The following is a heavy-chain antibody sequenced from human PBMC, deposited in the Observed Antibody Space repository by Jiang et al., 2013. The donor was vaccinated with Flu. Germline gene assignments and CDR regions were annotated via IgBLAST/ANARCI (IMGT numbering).Heavy chain of an antibody. J-gene: IGHJ4*02. CDR3: ARGGASSRPFDF. CDR2: ISYSGTT. V-gene: IGHV4-59*01. Sequence: GSGLVKPSETLSLTCTVSGASISSDYWSWIRQSPGKGLEWLAFISYSGTTNYSPSLKTRVTISLDTSKNQFSLKLSSVTAADTAVYYCARGGASSRPFDFWGQGTLVTVSS. CDR1: GASISSDY. D-gene: IGHD1-26*01.